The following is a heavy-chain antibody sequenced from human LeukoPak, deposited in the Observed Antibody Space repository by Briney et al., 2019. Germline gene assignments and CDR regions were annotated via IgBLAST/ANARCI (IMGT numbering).Heavy chain of an antibody. CDR2: IYHDGTT. J-gene: IGHJ4*02. CDR1: GYSISSGYY. Sequence: SETLSLTCGVSGYSISSGYYWGWIRQPPGKGLEWIASIYHDGTTYSNPSLKRRVTISVDPSNNQVSVKVTSVTAADGGVYYCARDQRSAGTGLDYWGRGMSVTVSS. V-gene: IGHV4-38-2*02. CDR3: ARDQRSAGTGLDY. D-gene: IGHD2-15*01.